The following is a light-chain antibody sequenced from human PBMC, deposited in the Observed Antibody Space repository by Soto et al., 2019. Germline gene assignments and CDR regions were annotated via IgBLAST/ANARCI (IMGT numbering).Light chain of an antibody. J-gene: IGKJ3*01. V-gene: IGKV2-28*01. CDR1: RSLLHSNGYNY. CDR3: MQSIQLFT. Sequence: DIVMTQSPLSLPVTPGEPASISCRSSRSLLHSNGYNYLDWYLQKPGQSPQLLIYLGSNRSSGVPDRFSGSGSGTDFTLKISRVEAEDVGVYYCMQSIQLFTFGPGTKVDIK. CDR2: LGS.